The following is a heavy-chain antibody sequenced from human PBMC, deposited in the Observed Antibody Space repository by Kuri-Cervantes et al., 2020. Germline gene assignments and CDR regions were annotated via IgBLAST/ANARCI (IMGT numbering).Heavy chain of an antibody. CDR1: GFTFSDYY. V-gene: IGHV4-34*01. J-gene: IGHJ4*02. CDR3: ARQPHY. CDR2: INHSGST. Sequence: GSLRLSCAASGFTFSDYYMSWIRQAPGKGLEWIGEINHSGSTNYSPSLKSRVTISVDKSKNQFPLKLSSVTAADTAVYYCARQPHYWGQGTLVTVSS.